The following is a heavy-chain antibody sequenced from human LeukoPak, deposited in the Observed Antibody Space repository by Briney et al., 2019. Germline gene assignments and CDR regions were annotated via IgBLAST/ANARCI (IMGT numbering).Heavy chain of an antibody. CDR1: GGSISSGGYS. D-gene: IGHD6-19*01. CDR3: ARGYSSGWYTDFQH. J-gene: IGHJ1*01. Sequence: PSETLSLTCAVSGGSISSGGYSWSWIRQPPGKGLEWIGYIYYSGATYYNPSLKSRVSISVDTSKNQFSLKLSSVTAADTAVYYCARGYSSGWYTDFQHWGQGTLVTVSS. CDR2: IYYSGAT. V-gene: IGHV4-30-4*07.